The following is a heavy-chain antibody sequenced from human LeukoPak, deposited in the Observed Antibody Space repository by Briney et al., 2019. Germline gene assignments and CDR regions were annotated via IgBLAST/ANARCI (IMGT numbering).Heavy chain of an antibody. D-gene: IGHD4-17*01. CDR3: ARDSRLRDGLDY. J-gene: IGHJ4*02. V-gene: IGHV3-74*01. Sequence: PGGSLRLSCAASGLTFSDFWMHWVRQPPGKGLVWVALVKGDGRTTIYADSVKGRFTISRDNSKNTLYLQMNSPRAEDTAVYYCARDSRLRDGLDYWGQGTLVTVSS. CDR1: GLTFSDFW. CDR2: VKGDGRTT.